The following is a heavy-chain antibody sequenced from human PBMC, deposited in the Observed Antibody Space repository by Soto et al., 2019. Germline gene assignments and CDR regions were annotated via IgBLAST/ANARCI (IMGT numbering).Heavy chain of an antibody. D-gene: IGHD3-10*01. V-gene: IGHV1-69*12. J-gene: IGHJ6*02. CDR2: IIPIFGTA. CDR3: ARDDYYGSGSFTDYYYYGMDV. CDR1: GGTFSSYA. Sequence: QVQLVQSGAEVKKPGSSVKVSCKASGGTFSSYAISWVRQAPGQGLEWMGGIIPIFGTANYAQKFQGRVTITADESTSTDYMELSSLRSEDTAVYYCARDDYYGSGSFTDYYYYGMDVWGQGTTVTVSS.